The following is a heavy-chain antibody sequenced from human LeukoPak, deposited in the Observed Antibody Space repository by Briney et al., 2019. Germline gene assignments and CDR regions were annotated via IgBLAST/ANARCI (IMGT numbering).Heavy chain of an antibody. Sequence: GGALRLSCAASGFSFISYWRSWVRQAPWKGLEWVANIKKDGSEKYYVDSVKGRFTISRDNAKNSLYLQMNSMRLEDTDVYYCARDAGGMPDFWGLGTLVTASS. CDR2: IKKDGSEK. J-gene: IGHJ4*02. CDR3: ARDAGGMPDF. D-gene: IGHD2-2*01. CDR1: GFSFISYW. V-gene: IGHV3-7*01.